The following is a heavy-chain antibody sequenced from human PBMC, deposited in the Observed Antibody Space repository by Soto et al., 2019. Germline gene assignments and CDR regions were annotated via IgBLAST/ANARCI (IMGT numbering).Heavy chain of an antibody. CDR2: ISGSGGST. D-gene: IGHD2-2*01. CDR3: AKGAYCSSTSCYPVYYYYGMDV. J-gene: IGHJ6*02. Sequence: EVQLLESGGGLVQPGGSLRLSCAASGFTFSSYAMSWVRQAPGKGLEWVSAISGSGGSTYYADSVKGRFTIPRDNSKNTLYLQMNSLRAEDTAVYYCAKGAYCSSTSCYPVYYYYGMDVWGQGTTVTVSS. V-gene: IGHV3-23*01. CDR1: GFTFSSYA.